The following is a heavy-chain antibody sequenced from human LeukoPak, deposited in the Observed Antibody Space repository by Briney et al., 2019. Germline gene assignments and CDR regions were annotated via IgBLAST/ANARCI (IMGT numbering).Heavy chain of an antibody. J-gene: IGHJ4*02. CDR3: AREDTAMAWGYFDY. D-gene: IGHD5-18*01. CDR2: IPYDGSTK. CDR1: GYSFSTYG. Sequence: GGSLRLSCAASGYSFSTYGMHWVRQAPGKGLEWVAFIPYDGSTKYYADSVKGRFTISRDNSKNTLYLQMNSLRAEDTAVYYCAREDTAMAWGYFDYWGQGTLVTVSS. V-gene: IGHV3-30*02.